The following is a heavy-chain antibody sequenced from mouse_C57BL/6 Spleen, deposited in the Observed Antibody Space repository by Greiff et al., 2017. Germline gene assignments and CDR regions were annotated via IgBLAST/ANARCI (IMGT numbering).Heavy chain of an antibody. J-gene: IGHJ4*01. D-gene: IGHD1-1*01. V-gene: IGHV1-50*01. CDR1: GYTFTSYW. CDR3: AIPSYYYGSRYYAMDY. CDR2: IDPSDSYT. Sequence: QVHVKQPGAELVKPGASVKLSCKASGYTFTSYWMQWVKQRPGQGLEWIGEIDPSDSYTNYNQKFKGKATLTVDTSSSTAYMQLSSLTSEDSAVYYCAIPSYYYGSRYYAMDYWGQGTSVTVSS.